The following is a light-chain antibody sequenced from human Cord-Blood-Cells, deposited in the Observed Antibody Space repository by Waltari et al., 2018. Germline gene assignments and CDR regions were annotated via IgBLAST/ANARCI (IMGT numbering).Light chain of an antibody. CDR1: QSISSY. CDR2: AAS. V-gene: IGKV1-39*01. CDR3: QQSYSTPPLT. Sequence: DIQLIQSPSSLSVSVGDRVTITCRASQSISSYLNWYQQKPGKAPKLLIYAASSLQSGVPSRFSVSGSGTDYTLTISSLQPEDFATYYCQQSYSTPPLTFGGGTKVEIK. J-gene: IGKJ4*02.